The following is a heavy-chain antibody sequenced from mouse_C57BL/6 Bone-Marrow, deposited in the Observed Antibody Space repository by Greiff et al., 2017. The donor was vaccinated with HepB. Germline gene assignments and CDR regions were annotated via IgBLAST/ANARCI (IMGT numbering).Heavy chain of an antibody. Sequence: VQWVESGPELVKPGASVKISCKASGYAFSSSWMNWVKQRPGKGLEWIGRIYPGDGDTNYNGKFKGKATLTADKSSSTAYMQLSSLTSEDSAVYFCARGGWCYAMDYWGQGTSVTVSS. V-gene: IGHV1-82*01. J-gene: IGHJ4*01. CDR3: ARGGWCYAMDY. D-gene: IGHD3-3*01. CDR2: IYPGDGDT. CDR1: GYAFSSSW.